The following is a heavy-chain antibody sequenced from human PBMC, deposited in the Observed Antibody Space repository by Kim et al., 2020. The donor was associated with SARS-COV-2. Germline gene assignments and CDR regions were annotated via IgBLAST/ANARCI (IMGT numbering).Heavy chain of an antibody. CDR2: ISYDGSNK. D-gene: IGHD3-22*01. V-gene: IGHV3-30*04. J-gene: IGHJ4*02. Sequence: GGSLRLSCAASGFTFSSYAMHWVRQAPGKGLEWVAVISYDGSNKYYADSVKGRFTISRDNSKNTLYLQMNSLRAEDTAVYYCARDRSGYYDSSGYVDYWGQGTLVTVSS. CDR3: ARDRSGYYDSSGYVDY. CDR1: GFTFSSYA.